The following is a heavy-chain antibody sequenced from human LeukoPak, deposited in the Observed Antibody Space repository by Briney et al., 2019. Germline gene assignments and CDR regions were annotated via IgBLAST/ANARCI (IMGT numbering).Heavy chain of an antibody. CDR3: ARKGYGATGYYLRTIYFDY. CDR1: GGSISSSSYY. D-gene: IGHD3-9*01. J-gene: IGHJ4*02. Sequence: SSETLSLTCTVSGGSISSSSYYWGRIRQPPGKGLEWIGSIYYSGSTYYNPSLKSRVTISVDTSKNQFSLKLSSVTAADTAVYYCARKGYGATGYYLRTIYFDYWGQGTLVTVSS. V-gene: IGHV4-39*07. CDR2: IYYSGST.